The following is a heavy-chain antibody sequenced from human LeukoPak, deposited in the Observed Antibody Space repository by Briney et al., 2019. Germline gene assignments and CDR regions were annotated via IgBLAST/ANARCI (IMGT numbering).Heavy chain of an antibody. Sequence: SETLSLTCTVSGGSISSGGYYWSWIRQHPGKGLEWIGYIYYSGSTYYNPSLKSRVTISVDTSKNQFSLKLSSVTAADTAVYYCARDTLGPGIAASRGAFDIWGQGTMVTVSS. CDR3: ARDTLGPGIAASRGAFDI. CDR2: IYYSGST. V-gene: IGHV4-31*03. CDR1: GGSISSGGYY. D-gene: IGHD6-13*01. J-gene: IGHJ3*02.